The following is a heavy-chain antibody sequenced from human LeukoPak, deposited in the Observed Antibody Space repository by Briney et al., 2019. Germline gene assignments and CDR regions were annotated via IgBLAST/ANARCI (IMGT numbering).Heavy chain of an antibody. D-gene: IGHD3-10*01. Sequence: KTSQTLSLACTVSGGSISSGGYYWSRIRQHPGKGLEWIGYIYYSGSTYYNPSLKSRVTISVDTSKNQFSLKLSSVTAADTAVYYCARVRLPRGFYYFDYWGQGTLVTVSS. CDR3: ARVRLPRGFYYFDY. J-gene: IGHJ4*02. CDR1: GGSISSGGYY. V-gene: IGHV4-31*03. CDR2: IYYSGST.